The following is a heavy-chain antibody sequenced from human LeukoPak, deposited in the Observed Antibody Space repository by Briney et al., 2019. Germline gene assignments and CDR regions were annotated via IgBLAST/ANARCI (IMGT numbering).Heavy chain of an antibody. CDR3: ARVRSAYYFDY. Sequence: ASVKVSCKASGYTFTSYYMHWVRQAPGQGLEWMGIINPSGGSTSYAQKFQGRVTMTRDTSTSTVYMELSSLRSEDTAVHYCARVRSAYYFDYWGQGTLVTVSS. J-gene: IGHJ4*02. CDR2: INPSGGST. CDR1: GYTFTSYY. V-gene: IGHV1-46*01.